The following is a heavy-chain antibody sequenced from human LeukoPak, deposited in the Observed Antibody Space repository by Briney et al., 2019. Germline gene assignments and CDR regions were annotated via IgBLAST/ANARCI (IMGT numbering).Heavy chain of an antibody. V-gene: IGHV4-34*01. CDR3: ASRLTIAAAGSHYYFYYMDV. D-gene: IGHD6-13*01. J-gene: IGHJ6*03. CDR1: GGSFSGYY. CDR2: INHSGST. Sequence: PETLSLTCAVYGGSFSGYYWSWLRQPPGKGLEWIGEINHSGSTNYNPSLKSRVTISVDTSKNQFSLKLSSVTAADTAVYYCASRLTIAAAGSHYYFYYMDVWGKGTTVTVSS.